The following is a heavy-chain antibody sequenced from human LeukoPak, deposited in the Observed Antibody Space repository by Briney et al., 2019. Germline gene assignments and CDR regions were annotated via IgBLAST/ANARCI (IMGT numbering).Heavy chain of an antibody. J-gene: IGHJ6*02. D-gene: IGHD4-11*01. V-gene: IGHV3-30*18. CDR2: ISYDGSNK. Sequence: GGSLRLSCAASGFTISTYWMSWVRQAPGKGLEWVAVISYDGSNKYYADSVKGRFTISRDNSKNTLYLQMNSLRAEDTAVYYCAKTYTQAGYYYYGMDVWGQGTTVTVSS. CDR1: GFTISTYW. CDR3: AKTYTQAGYYYYGMDV.